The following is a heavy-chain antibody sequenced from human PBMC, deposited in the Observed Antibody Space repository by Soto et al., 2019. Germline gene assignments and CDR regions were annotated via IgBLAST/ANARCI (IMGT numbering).Heavy chain of an antibody. CDR1: GGSFSGYY. CDR2: INHSGST. V-gene: IGHV4-34*01. CDR3: ATQRRWFGELLLVN. D-gene: IGHD3-10*01. Sequence: SETLSLTCAVYGGSFSGYYWSWIRQPPGKGMEWIGEINHSGSTNYNPSLKSRVTISVDTSKNQFSLKLSSVTAADTAVYYCATQRRWFGELLLVNWGQGTLVTDSS. J-gene: IGHJ4*02.